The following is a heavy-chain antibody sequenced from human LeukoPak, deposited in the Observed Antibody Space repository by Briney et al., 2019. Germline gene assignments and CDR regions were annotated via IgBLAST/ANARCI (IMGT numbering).Heavy chain of an antibody. CDR2: ISSSSSYI. Sequence: GGSLRLSCAASGFTFSSYSMNWVRQAPGKGLEWVSSISSSSSYIYYADSVKGRFTISRDNAKNSLYLQMNSLRAEDTAVYYCAIRRGGSGNRIDYWGQGTLVTVSS. CDR3: AIRRGGSGNRIDY. CDR1: GFTFSSYS. D-gene: IGHD3-10*01. J-gene: IGHJ4*02. V-gene: IGHV3-21*01.